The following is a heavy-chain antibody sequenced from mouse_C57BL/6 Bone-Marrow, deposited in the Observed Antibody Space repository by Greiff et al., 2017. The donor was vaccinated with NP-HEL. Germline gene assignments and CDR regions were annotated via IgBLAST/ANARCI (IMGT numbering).Heavy chain of an antibody. V-gene: IGHV2-3*01. CDR2: IWGDGST. Sequence: QVQLQQSGPGLVAPSQSLSITCTVSGFSLTSYGVSWVRQPPGKGLEWLGVIWGDGSTNYPSAPISRLSSSKDNSNSQVFLKLSSLQTDDAATYYCGRGGTGFDYWGQGTTLTVSA. CDR3: GRGGTGFDY. D-gene: IGHD3-3*01. J-gene: IGHJ2*01. CDR1: GFSLTSYG.